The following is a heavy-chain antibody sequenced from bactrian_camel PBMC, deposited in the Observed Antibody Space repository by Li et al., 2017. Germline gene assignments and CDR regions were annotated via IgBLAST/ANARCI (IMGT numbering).Heavy chain of an antibody. D-gene: IGHD2*01. J-gene: IGHJ4*01. CDR3: AADVNLGMSDGYCYGVEN. Sequence: HVQLVESGGGSVQAGGSLRLSCVASGYTHTTYCLGWFRQAPGKEREGVARVNLDGTPRYAESVKGRFTISKDRGKNTLYLQLNSLKLEDTAMYQCAADVNLGMSDGYCYGVENWGQGTQVTVS. CDR2: VNLDGTP. CDR1: GYTHTTYC. V-gene: IGHV3S53*01.